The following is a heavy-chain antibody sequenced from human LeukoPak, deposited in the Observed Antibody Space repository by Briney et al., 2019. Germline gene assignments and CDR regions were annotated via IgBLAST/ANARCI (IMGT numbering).Heavy chain of an antibody. J-gene: IGHJ3*02. CDR1: GDSISSYY. V-gene: IGHV4-59*01. CDR3: ARSITMVRGVMTDAFDI. CDR2: IYYSGST. Sequence: SETLSLTCTVSGDSISSYYWSWIRQPPGKGLEGVGYIYYSGSTNYNPSLTSRVTISVDTSKNQFSLKLSSVTVADTAVYYCARSITMVRGVMTDAFDIWGQGTMVTVSS. D-gene: IGHD3-10*01.